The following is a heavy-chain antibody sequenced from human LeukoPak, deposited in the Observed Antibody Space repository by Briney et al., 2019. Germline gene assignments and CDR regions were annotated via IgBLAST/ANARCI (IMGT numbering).Heavy chain of an antibody. CDR1: GFTFSSYA. Sequence: GGSLRLSCAASGFTFSSYAMHWVRQAPGKGLEWVAVISYDGSNKYYADSVKGRFTISRDNSKNTLYLQMNSLRAEDTAVYYCARDSREDDAFDIWGQGTMVTVSS. D-gene: IGHD1-26*01. CDR3: ARDSREDDAFDI. CDR2: ISYDGSNK. V-gene: IGHV3-30-3*01. J-gene: IGHJ3*02.